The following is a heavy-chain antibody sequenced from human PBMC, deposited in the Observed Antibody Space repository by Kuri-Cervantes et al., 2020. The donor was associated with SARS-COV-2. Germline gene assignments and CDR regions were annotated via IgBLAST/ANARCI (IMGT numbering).Heavy chain of an antibody. Sequence: GESLKISCTATGFTFSSYWMHWVRQAPGKGLVWVSRINSDGSSTSYADSVKGRFTISRDNAKNTLYLQMNSPRAEDTAVYYCERGGRYSYGFDYWGQGTLVTVSS. V-gene: IGHV3-74*01. D-gene: IGHD5-18*01. CDR1: GFTFSSYW. J-gene: IGHJ4*02. CDR2: INSDGSST. CDR3: ERGGRYSYGFDY.